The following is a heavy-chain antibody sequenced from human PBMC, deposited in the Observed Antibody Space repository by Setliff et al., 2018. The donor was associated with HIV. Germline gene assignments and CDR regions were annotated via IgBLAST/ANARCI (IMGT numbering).Heavy chain of an antibody. CDR3: AKVGSWGGRGYFDS. J-gene: IGHJ4*02. Sequence: PSETLSLTCAVYGGSLSGSYLSWIRQTPGKGLGWIGETNPSGSTSYNPSLKSRVTISEDTSRIHFYVNLTSLTAADTAVYYCAKVGSWGGRGYFDSWGQGISVTVSS. CDR1: GGSLSGSY. D-gene: IGHD2-15*01. V-gene: IGHV4-34*01. CDR2: TNPSGST.